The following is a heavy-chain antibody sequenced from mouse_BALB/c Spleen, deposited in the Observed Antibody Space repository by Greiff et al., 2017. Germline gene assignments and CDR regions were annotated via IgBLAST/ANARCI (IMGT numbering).Heavy chain of an antibody. CDR1: GFSLTSYG. J-gene: IGHJ2*01. Sequence: QVQLQQSGPGLVQPSQSLSITCTVSGFSLTSYGVHWVRQSPGKGLEWLGVIWSGGSTDYNAAFISRLSISKDNSKSLVFFKMNSLQADDTAIYYCARNDGAYYRYDGPGYFDYWGQGTTLTVSS. D-gene: IGHD2-14*01. CDR2: IWSGGST. V-gene: IGHV2-4-1*01. CDR3: ARNDGAYYRYDGPGYFDY.